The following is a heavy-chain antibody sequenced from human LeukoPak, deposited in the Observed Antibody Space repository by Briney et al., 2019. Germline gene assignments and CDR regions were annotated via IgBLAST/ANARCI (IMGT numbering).Heavy chain of an antibody. Sequence: ASVKVSCKVSGYTLTELSMHWVRQAPGKGLEWMGGFDPEDGETIYAQKFQGRVIMTEDTSTDTAYMELSSLRSEDTAVYYCATAPYQLPGLAVYYYGMDVWGQGTTVTVSS. CDR3: ATAPYQLPGLAVYYYGMDV. CDR1: GYTLTELS. D-gene: IGHD2-2*01. V-gene: IGHV1-24*01. CDR2: FDPEDGET. J-gene: IGHJ6*02.